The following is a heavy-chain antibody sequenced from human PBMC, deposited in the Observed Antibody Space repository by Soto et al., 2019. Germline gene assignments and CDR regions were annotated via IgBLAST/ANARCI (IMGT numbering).Heavy chain of an antibody. CDR3: ARVGAYSGEFDYFDY. Sequence: GGSLRLSCSASGFNFNSYTMNWVRQAPGKGLEWVSSISRFSDRTYYADSVKGRFAIFRANAENSVYLQVNSLRAEDTAVYYCARVGAYSGEFDYFDYWGQGTPVTSPQ. CDR1: GFNFNSYT. CDR2: ISRFSDRT. V-gene: IGHV3-21*06. D-gene: IGHD3-10*01. J-gene: IGHJ4*02.